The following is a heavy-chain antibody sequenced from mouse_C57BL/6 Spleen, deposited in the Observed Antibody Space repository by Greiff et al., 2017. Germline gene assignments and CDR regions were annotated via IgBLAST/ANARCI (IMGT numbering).Heavy chain of an antibody. CDR1: GFTFSSYG. V-gene: IGHV5-6*01. D-gene: IGHD2-4*01. CDR3: ARHYDYDGNWAMDY. Sequence: EVQGVESGGDLVKPGGSLKLSCAASGFTFSSYGMSWVRQTPDKRLEWVATISSGGSYTYYPDSVKGRFTISRDNAKNTLYLQMSSLKSEDTAMYYCARHYDYDGNWAMDYWGQGTSVTVSS. CDR2: ISSGGSYT. J-gene: IGHJ4*01.